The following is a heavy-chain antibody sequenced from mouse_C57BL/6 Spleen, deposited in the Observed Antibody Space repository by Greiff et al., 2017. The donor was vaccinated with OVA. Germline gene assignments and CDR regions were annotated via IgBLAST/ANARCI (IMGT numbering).Heavy chain of an antibody. Sequence: VQLQQSGPGLVAPSQSLSITCTVSGFSLTSYAISWVRQPPGTGLEWLGVIWTGGGTNYNSALKSRLSISKDNAKSQVFLNRNILHTDDTARYYCARNLLYSYGSSYDWWYFDVWGTGTTVTVSA. V-gene: IGHV2-9-1*01. CDR1: GFSLTSYA. CDR3: ARNLLYSYGSSYDWWYFDV. J-gene: IGHJ1*03. CDR2: IWTGGGT. D-gene: IGHD1-1*01.